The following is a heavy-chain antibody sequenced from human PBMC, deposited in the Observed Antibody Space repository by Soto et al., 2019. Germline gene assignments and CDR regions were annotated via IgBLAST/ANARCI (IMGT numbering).Heavy chain of an antibody. CDR1: GGSISSGDYN. V-gene: IGHV4-30-4*01. D-gene: IGHD7-27*01. J-gene: IGHJ3*02. Sequence: QLQLQESGPGLVKPSQTLSLTCTVSGGSISSGDYNWSWIRQPPGKGLECVGYVVYSGTTHYNPSLKSRIRVSLDTSKNLFSLRLTSVTAADTAAYYCARDNWGLPIDIWGHGTMVTVSS. CDR3: ARDNWGLPIDI. CDR2: VVYSGTT.